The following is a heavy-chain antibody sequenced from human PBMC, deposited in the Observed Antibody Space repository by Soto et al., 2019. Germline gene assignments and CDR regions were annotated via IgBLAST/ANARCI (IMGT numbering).Heavy chain of an antibody. CDR1: GDSVSSNNAV. Sequence: SQTLSLTCAISGDSVSSNNAVWNWIRQSPSRCLEWLGRTFFRSKWSYDYAVSVKSRITINPDTSKNQLSLHLNSVTPEDTAVYYCVRENTLVRGVLNAFDLWGQGTMVTVS. CDR3: VRENTLVRGVLNAFDL. D-gene: IGHD3-10*01. CDR2: TFFRSKWSY. J-gene: IGHJ3*01. V-gene: IGHV6-1*01.